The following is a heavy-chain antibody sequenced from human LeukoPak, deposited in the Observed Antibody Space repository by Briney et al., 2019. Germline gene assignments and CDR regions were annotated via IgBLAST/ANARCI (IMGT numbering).Heavy chain of an antibody. V-gene: IGHV3-33*01. J-gene: IGHJ4*02. D-gene: IGHD3-10*01. Sequence: GGSLRLSCAASGVTFSSYGMHWVRQAPGKGLEWVADIWYDGSHKYYADSVKGRFTISRDNSKNTLHLQMNSLRAEDTAVYYCARDLLLWFGELSGDSDYWGQGTLVTVSS. CDR2: IWYDGSHK. CDR3: ARDLLLWFGELSGDSDY. CDR1: GVTFSSYG.